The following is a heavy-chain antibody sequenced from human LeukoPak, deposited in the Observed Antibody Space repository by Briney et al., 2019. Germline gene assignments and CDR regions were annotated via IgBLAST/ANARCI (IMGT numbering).Heavy chain of an antibody. D-gene: IGHD2-15*01. CDR3: AREYSGGNFDY. Sequence: ASVRVSCKASGYTFTSYYMHWVRQAPGQGLEWMGIINPSGGSTSYAQKFQGRVSMTRDMSTSTVYMELSSLRSEDTAVYYYAREYSGGNFDYWGQGTLVTVSS. V-gene: IGHV1-46*01. CDR1: GYTFTSYY. CDR2: INPSGGST. J-gene: IGHJ4*01.